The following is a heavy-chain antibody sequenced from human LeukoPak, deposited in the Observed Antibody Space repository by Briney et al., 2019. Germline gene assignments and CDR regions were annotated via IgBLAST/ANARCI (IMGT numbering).Heavy chain of an antibody. Sequence: ASVKVSCKASGYTFTSYGISWVRQAPGQGLEWMGWISAYNGNTNYAQKLQGRVTMTTDTSTSTAYMELRSLRSDDTAVYYCARKIRGTRWYVHFDYWGQGTLVTVSS. CDR2: ISAYNGNT. D-gene: IGHD2-2*01. CDR1: GYTFTSYG. J-gene: IGHJ4*02. V-gene: IGHV1-18*01. CDR3: ARKIRGTRWYVHFDY.